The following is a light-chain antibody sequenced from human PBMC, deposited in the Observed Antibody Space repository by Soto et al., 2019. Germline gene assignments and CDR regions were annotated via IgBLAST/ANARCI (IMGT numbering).Light chain of an antibody. CDR2: EGS. Sequence: QSALTQPASVSGSPGQLITISCTGTSSDVGSYNLVSWYQQHPGKAPKLMIYEGSKRPSGVSNRFSGSKSGNTASLTISGLQAEDEADYYCCSYAGSRYYVFGTGTKVTVL. CDR1: SSDVGSYNL. V-gene: IGLV2-23*01. CDR3: CSYAGSRYYV. J-gene: IGLJ1*01.